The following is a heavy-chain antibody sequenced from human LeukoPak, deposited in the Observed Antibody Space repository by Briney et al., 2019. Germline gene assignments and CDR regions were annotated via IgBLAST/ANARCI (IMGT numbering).Heavy chain of an antibody. V-gene: IGHV1-18*01. D-gene: IGHD3-3*01. CDR2: ISAYNGNT. CDR3: ARDGLTIFGVVRQAFDI. J-gene: IGHJ3*02. Sequence: ASVKVSCKASGYTFTSYGISWVRQAPGQGLEWTGWISAYNGNTNYAQNLQGRVTMTTDTSTSTAYMELRSLRSDDTAVYYCARDGLTIFGVVRQAFDIWGQGTMVTVSS. CDR1: GYTFTSYG.